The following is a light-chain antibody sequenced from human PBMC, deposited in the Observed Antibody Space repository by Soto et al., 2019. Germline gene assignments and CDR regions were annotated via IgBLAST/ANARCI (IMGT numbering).Light chain of an antibody. J-gene: IGKJ4*01. CDR2: WAS. CDR3: QQSDCTPPA. CDR1: QSVLYSSNNKNY. V-gene: IGKV4-1*01. Sequence: DIVMTQSPDSLAVSLGERATINCKSSQSVLYSSNNKNYLAWYQQKPGQPTKLLIYWASTRESGVPDRFSGSGSGTDFTLTISSLQSEDVAVYYCQQSDCTPPAFGGGTKVEIK.